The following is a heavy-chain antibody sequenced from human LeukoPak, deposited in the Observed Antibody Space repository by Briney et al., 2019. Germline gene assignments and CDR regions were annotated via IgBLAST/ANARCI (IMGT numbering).Heavy chain of an antibody. CDR2: ISSNGDST. CDR1: GFNFCTYA. J-gene: IGHJ6*02. V-gene: IGHV3-64*01. CDR3: ARAYGLDV. Sequence: PGGSLRLSCAASGFNFCTYAMHWVRQAPGKGLEYVSSISSNGDSTYYANSVKGRFSISRDDSKNTLYLQMGSLRAEDTAVYHCARAYGLDVWGQGTTVTVSS.